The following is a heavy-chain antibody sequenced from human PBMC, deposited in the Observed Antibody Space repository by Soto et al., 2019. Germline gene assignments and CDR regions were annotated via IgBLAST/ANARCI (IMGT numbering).Heavy chain of an antibody. D-gene: IGHD3-16*01. V-gene: IGHV3-15*01. Sequence: GGSLRLSCAASGFTFSNAWMSWVRQAPGKGLEWVGRIKSKTDGGTTDYAAPVKGRFTISRDDSKNTLYLQMNSLKTEDTAVYYCTTVALYYDYIWGSTFEYFQHWGQGTLVTVSS. J-gene: IGHJ1*01. CDR1: GFTFSNAW. CDR3: TTVALYYDYIWGSTFEYFQH. CDR2: IKSKTDGGTT.